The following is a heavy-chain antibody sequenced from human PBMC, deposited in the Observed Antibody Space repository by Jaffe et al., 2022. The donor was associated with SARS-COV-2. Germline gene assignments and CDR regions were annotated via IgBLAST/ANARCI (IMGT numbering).Heavy chain of an antibody. CDR1: GFIVSNNY. CDR3: ASSRSGSSRRDYYYYMDV. V-gene: IGHV3-53*02. Sequence: EVQLVETGGGMIQPGGSLRLSCAVSGFIVSNNYMTWVRQAPGKGLEWVSALYSGGATYYADSVMGRFTISRDNSKNTLYLQINNLRAEDTAVYYCASSRSGSSRRDYYYYMDVWGEGTTVTVSS. D-gene: IGHD1-26*01. CDR2: LYSGGAT. J-gene: IGHJ6*03.